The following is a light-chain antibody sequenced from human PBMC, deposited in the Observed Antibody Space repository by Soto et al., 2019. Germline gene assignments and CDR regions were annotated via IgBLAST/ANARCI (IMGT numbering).Light chain of an antibody. J-gene: IGKJ4*01. CDR2: GAS. CDR1: QSVSSSY. Sequence: EIVLTQSPGTLSLSPGERATLSCRASQSVSSSYLAWYQQKPGQAPRLLIYGASSRATGIPDRFSGSGSGTEFTLTISRLESEDFAVYYCQQYGSSPRTFGGGTKVDIK. CDR3: QQYGSSPRT. V-gene: IGKV3-20*01.